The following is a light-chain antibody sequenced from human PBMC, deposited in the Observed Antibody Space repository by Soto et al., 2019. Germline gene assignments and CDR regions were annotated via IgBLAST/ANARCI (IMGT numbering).Light chain of an antibody. CDR3: QKYRIAPWT. J-gene: IGKJ1*01. CDR2: DAS. CDR1: QVINNY. V-gene: IGKV1-27*01. Sequence: DIQMTQSPSSLSASVGDRVTITCRASQVINNYFAWFQQKPGKVPKLLIYDASTVQSGVPSRFSGSGSGTDFTLPISSLQLVDVATYDCQKYRIAPWTFGQGTKLDI.